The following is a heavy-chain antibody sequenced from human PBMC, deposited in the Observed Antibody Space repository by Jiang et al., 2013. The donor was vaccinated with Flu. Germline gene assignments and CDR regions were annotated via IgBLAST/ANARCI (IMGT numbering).Heavy chain of an antibody. V-gene: IGHV1-2*02. J-gene: IGHJ4*02. CDR3: ARLGTFGD. CDR2: INPKTGAT. Sequence: SGAEVKKPGASVKVSCKASGYTFTAYYIHWVRQAPGQGLEWMGWINPKTGATNYTQKFQDRVVLTSDTSISTAYLDLARLGSDDTAVYYCARLGTFGDWGQGTLVTVSS. D-gene: IGHD3-3*01. CDR1: GYTFTAYY.